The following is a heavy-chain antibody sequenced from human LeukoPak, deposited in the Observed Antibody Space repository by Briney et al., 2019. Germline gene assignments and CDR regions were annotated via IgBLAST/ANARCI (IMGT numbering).Heavy chain of an antibody. D-gene: IGHD3-10*01. CDR3: ARDRKDYYGSGQGGYDYYYYYMDV. CDR1: GYTFTSYY. CDR2: INPSGGST. V-gene: IGHV1-46*01. Sequence: ASVKVSCKASGYTFTSYYMHWVRQAPGQGLEWMGIINPSGGSTSYAQKFQGRVTMTRDTSTSTVYMELSSLRPEDTAVYYCARDRKDYYGSGQGGYDYYYYYMDVWGKGTTVTVSS. J-gene: IGHJ6*03.